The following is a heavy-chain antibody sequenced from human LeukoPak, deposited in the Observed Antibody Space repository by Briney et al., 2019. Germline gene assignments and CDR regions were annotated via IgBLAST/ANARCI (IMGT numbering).Heavy chain of an antibody. CDR1: GYTFTGYY. CDR3: ARVGSRLRGLPCFDY. D-gene: IGHD4-17*01. Sequence: ASVKVSCKASGYTFTGYYMHWVRQAPGQGLEWMGWINPNSGGTNYAQKFQGRVTMTRDTSISTAYMELSRLRSDDTAVYYCARVGSRLRGLPCFDYWGQGTLVTVSS. J-gene: IGHJ4*02. CDR2: INPNSGGT. V-gene: IGHV1-2*02.